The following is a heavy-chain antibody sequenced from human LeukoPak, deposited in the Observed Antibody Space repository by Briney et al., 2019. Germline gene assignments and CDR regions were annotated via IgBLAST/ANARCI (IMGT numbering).Heavy chain of an antibody. CDR3: ARGYCSGGSCYSYYYYNYMDV. D-gene: IGHD2-15*01. CDR2: IHYSGST. J-gene: IGHJ6*03. Sequence: SETLSLTCTVSGGSISSYYWGWIRQPPGKGLEWIGSIHYSGSTNYNPSLESRVTISVDTSKNQFSLKLSSVTAADTAVYYCARGYCSGGSCYSYYYYNYMDVWGKGTTVTISS. CDR1: GGSISSYY. V-gene: IGHV4-39*07.